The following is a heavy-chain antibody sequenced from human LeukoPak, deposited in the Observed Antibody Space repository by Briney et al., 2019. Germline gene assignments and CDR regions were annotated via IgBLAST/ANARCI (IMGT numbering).Heavy chain of an antibody. Sequence: GESLRLSCAASGFTFSRYAMSWVRQAPEKGLEWVSTVTGSGSGTFYSDSVKGRLTISRDNSKNTLYLQMNSLRAEDTAVYYCAKDRSGATVTTLYSGMDVWGHGTTVTVSS. V-gene: IGHV3-23*01. CDR3: AKDRSGATVTTLYSGMDV. CDR2: VTGSGSGT. J-gene: IGHJ6*02. CDR1: GFTFSRYA. D-gene: IGHD4-17*01.